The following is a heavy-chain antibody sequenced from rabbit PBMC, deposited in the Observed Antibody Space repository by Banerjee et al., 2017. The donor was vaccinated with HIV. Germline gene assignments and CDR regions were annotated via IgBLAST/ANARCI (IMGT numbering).Heavy chain of an antibody. CDR1: GVSFSTNSY. CDR2: IEGGSSGFS. J-gene: IGHJ6*01. V-gene: IGHV1S45*01. Sequence: QEQLEESGGDLVKPGASLTLTCTASGVSFSTNSYMCWVRQAPGKGLEWIACIEGGSSGFSYFANWAKGRFTISKTSSTTVTLQMTSLTAADTATYFCARDSGSSFSSYGMDLWGQGTLVPVS. D-gene: IGHD8-1*01. CDR3: ARDSGSSFSSYGMDL.